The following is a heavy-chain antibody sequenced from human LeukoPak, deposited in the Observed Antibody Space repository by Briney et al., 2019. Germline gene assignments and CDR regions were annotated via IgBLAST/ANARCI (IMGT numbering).Heavy chain of an antibody. D-gene: IGHD6-6*01. V-gene: IGHV3-43*01. CDR2: ISWDGGST. Sequence: GGSLILSCAASGFNFDDYTMHWVRHAPGKGLEWVSLISWDGGSTYYADSVKGRFTISRDNSKNSLYLQMNSLRTEDTALYYCAKDLDGSSNYWGQGTLVTVSS. J-gene: IGHJ4*02. CDR1: GFNFDDYT. CDR3: AKDLDGSSNY.